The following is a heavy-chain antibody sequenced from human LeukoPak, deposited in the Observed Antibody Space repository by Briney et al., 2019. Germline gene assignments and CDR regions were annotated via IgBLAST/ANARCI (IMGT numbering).Heavy chain of an antibody. CDR3: AKYYYGSGSAFRALDY. V-gene: IGHV3-23*01. Sequence: SXXMTWVRQAPGKGLEWVSSISGSGDTTYYAASVKRRFTISRDTSRDTLYLQMNSLRAEDTAVYYCAKYYYGSGSAFRALDYWGQGTLVTVSS. CDR2: ISGSGDTT. CDR1: SXX. J-gene: IGHJ4*02. D-gene: IGHD3-10*01.